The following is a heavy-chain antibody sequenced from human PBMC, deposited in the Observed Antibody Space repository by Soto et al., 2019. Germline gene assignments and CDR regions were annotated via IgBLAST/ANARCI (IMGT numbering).Heavy chain of an antibody. CDR3: ARTVLPAAIYWFDP. Sequence: SETLSLTCAVSSGSISSSNWWSWVRQPPGKGLEWIGEIYHSGSTNYNPSLKSRVTISVDKSKNQFSLKLSSVTAADTAVYYCARTVLPAAIYWFDPWGQGTLVTVSS. CDR2: IYHSGST. V-gene: IGHV4-4*02. J-gene: IGHJ5*02. D-gene: IGHD2-2*01. CDR1: SGSISSSNW.